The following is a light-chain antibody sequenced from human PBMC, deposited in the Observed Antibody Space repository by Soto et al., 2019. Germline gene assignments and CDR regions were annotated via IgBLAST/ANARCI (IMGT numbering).Light chain of an antibody. V-gene: IGKV1-8*01. CDR3: QQYYSYLLT. CDR1: QGISSY. Sequence: AIRMTQSPSSFSASTGDRVTITCRASQGISSYLAWYQQKPGKAPTLLIYAASTLQSGVPSRFSGSGSGTDFTLTIRCLQSEDFATYYCQQYYSYLLTFGGGTKVEIK. J-gene: IGKJ4*01. CDR2: AAS.